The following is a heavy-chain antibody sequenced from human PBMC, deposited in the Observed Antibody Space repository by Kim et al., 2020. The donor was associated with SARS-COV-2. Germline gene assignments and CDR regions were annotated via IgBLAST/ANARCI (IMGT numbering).Heavy chain of an antibody. CDR3: AKEAYYDSSGYYQYYFDY. D-gene: IGHD3-22*01. Sequence: GGSLRLSCAASGFTFSSYGMHWVRQAPGKGLEWVAVISYDGSNKYYADSVKGRFTISRDNSKNTLYLQMNSLRAEDTAVYYCAKEAYYDSSGYYQYYFDYWGQGTLVTVSS. CDR2: ISYDGSNK. CDR1: GFTFSSYG. V-gene: IGHV3-30*18. J-gene: IGHJ4*02.